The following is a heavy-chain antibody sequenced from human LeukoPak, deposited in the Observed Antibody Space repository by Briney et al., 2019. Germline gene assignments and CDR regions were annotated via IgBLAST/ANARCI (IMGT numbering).Heavy chain of an antibody. D-gene: IGHD3-10*01. Sequence: SETLSLTCAVYGGSFSGYYWSWIRQPPGKGLEWIGEINHSGSTNCNPSLKSRVTISVDTSKNQFSLKLSSVTAADTAVYYCARGSGITMVRGVIVSGMDVWGKGTTVTVSS. CDR3: ARGSGITMVRGVIVSGMDV. CDR1: GGSFSGYY. V-gene: IGHV4-34*01. J-gene: IGHJ6*04. CDR2: INHSGST.